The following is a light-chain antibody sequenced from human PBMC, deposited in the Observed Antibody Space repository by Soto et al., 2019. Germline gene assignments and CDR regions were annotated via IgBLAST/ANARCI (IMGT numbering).Light chain of an antibody. CDR1: SSDVGGYNY. V-gene: IGLV2-14*01. CDR2: DVS. CDR3: SSYTSNSARV. Sequence: QSALTQPASVSGSPGQSITISCTGTSSDVGGYNYVSWYQQHPGKAPKLMIYDVSNRPSGVSNRFSGSKSDNTASLTISGGQAEDEASYNCSSYTSNSARVFGTGTKHTV. J-gene: IGLJ1*01.